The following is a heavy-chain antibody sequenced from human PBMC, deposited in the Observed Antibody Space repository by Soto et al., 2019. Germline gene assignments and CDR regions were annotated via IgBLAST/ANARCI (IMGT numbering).Heavy chain of an antibody. V-gene: IGHV1-69*13. Sequence: SVKVSCKASGGTFSSYAISWVRQAPVQGLEWMGGIIPIFGTANYAQKFQGRVTITAVESTSTAYMELSSLRSEDTAVHYCARGEVIVVVPAAFSMDVCRQRPTVT. D-gene: IGHD2-2*01. CDR1: GGTFSSYA. J-gene: IGHJ6*01. CDR3: ARGEVIVVVPAAFSMDV. CDR2: IIPIFGTA.